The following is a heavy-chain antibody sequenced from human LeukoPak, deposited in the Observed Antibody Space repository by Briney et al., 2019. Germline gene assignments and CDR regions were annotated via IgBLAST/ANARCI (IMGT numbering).Heavy chain of an antibody. CDR2: ISAYNGNT. CDR3: ARDQEDTAMVD. V-gene: IGHV1-18*01. Sequence: ASVTVSFKSSGYTFTSYGISWVRQAPGHGVEWMGWISAYNGNTNYAQKLQGRVTMTTDTSTSTAYMELRSLRSDDTAVYYCARDQEDTAMVDWGQGTLVTVSS. J-gene: IGHJ4*02. CDR1: GYTFTSYG. D-gene: IGHD5-18*01.